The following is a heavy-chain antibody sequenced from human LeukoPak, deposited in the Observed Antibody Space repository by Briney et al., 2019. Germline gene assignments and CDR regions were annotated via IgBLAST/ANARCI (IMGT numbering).Heavy chain of an antibody. J-gene: IGHJ4*02. CDR3: ARDPQYSSSWGIFDY. V-gene: IGHV1-69*13. CDR1: GGTFISYA. Sequence: GASVKVSCKASGGTFISYAISWVRQAPGQGLEWMGGIIPIFGTANYAQKLQGRVTITADESTSTAYMELSSLRSEDTAVYYCARDPQYSSSWGIFDYWGQGTLVTVSS. D-gene: IGHD6-13*01. CDR2: IIPIFGTA.